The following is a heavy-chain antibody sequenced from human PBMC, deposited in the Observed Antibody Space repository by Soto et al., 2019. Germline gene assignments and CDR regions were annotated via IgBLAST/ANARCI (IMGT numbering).Heavy chain of an antibody. D-gene: IGHD6-6*01. J-gene: IGHJ6*02. CDR2: ISHSGSST. CDR1: GVSFSNYA. Sequence: GGSLRLSCAASGVSFSNYAMNWVRQAPGKGLEWVAGISHSGSSTYYADSVKGRFTISRDNSKNTLYLQMDSLRAEDTAVYYCARVDRGSSLFYYYYGVDVWGQGTTVTVSS. CDR3: ARVDRGSSLFYYYYGVDV. V-gene: IGHV3-23*01.